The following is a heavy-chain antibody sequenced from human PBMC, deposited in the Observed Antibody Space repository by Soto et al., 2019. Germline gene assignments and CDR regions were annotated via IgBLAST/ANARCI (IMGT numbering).Heavy chain of an antibody. CDR1: GGTFSSYA. J-gene: IGHJ5*02. V-gene: IGHV1-69*01. D-gene: IGHD2-2*01. Sequence: QVQLVQSGAEVKKPGSSVNVSCKASGGTFSSYAISWVRQAPGQGLEWMGGIIPIFGTANYAQKFQGRVTITADESTSTAYMELSSLRSEDTAVYYCARAGRDCSSTSCSYNWFDPWGQGTLVTVSS. CDR3: ARAGRDCSSTSCSYNWFDP. CDR2: IIPIFGTA.